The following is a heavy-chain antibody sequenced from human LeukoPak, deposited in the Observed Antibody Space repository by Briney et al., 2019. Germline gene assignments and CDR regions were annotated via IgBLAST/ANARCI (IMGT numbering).Heavy chain of an antibody. CDR3: ARKYQPRGWGWFDP. Sequence: AASVKVSCKTSGYSFINYDINWVRQANGQGLEWMGWMHPNSGSTGYAQKFKGRVTMTSNSSINTAYLELTSLTSDDTAVYYCARKYQPRGWGWFDPWGQGTLVIVSS. CDR1: GYSFINYD. V-gene: IGHV1-8*01. D-gene: IGHD1-26*01. J-gene: IGHJ5*02. CDR2: MHPNSGST.